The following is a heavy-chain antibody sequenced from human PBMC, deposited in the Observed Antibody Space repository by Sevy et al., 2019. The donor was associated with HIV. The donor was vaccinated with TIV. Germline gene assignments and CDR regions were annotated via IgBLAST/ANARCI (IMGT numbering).Heavy chain of an antibody. D-gene: IGHD2-15*01. CDR3: ARDCSGGSCYSVPRDV. Sequence: GSLRLSCAASGFTFSSYWMSWVRQAPGKGLEWVANIKQDGSEKYYVDSVKGRFTISRDNAKNSLYLQMNSLRAEDTAVYYCARDCSGGSCYSVPRDVWGKGTTVTVSS. J-gene: IGHJ6*04. CDR1: GFTFSSYW. CDR2: IKQDGSEK. V-gene: IGHV3-7*01.